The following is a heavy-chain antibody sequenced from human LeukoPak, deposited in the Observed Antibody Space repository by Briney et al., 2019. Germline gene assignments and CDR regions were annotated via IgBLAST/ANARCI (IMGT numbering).Heavy chain of an antibody. CDR1: GFTFSTYG. D-gene: IGHD3-10*01. Sequence: PGGSLRLSCAASGFTFSTYGMHWVRQAPDKGLEWVAFIRYDGSNKYYADSVKGRFTISRDNSKNTLYLQMNSLRAEDTAVYYCAKDLGLPGYMDVWGKGTTVTISS. V-gene: IGHV3-30*02. CDR2: IRYDGSNK. CDR3: AKDLGLPGYMDV. J-gene: IGHJ6*03.